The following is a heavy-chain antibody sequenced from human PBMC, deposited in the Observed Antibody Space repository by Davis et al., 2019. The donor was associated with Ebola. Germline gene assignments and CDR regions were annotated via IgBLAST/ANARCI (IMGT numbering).Heavy chain of an antibody. D-gene: IGHD6-6*01. CDR1: GGSFSGYY. V-gene: IGHV4-34*01. Sequence: SETLSFTCAVYGGSFSGYYWSWIRQPPGKGLEWIGEINHSGSTNYNPSLKSRVTISVDTSKNQFSLKLSSVTAADTAVYYCARRSIAAPFDYWGQGTLVTVSS. CDR3: ARRSIAAPFDY. J-gene: IGHJ4*02. CDR2: INHSGST.